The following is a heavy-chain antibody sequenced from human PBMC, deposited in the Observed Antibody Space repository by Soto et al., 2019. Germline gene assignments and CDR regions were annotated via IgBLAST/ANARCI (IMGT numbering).Heavy chain of an antibody. CDR2: IYYSGST. V-gene: IGHV4-31*03. J-gene: IGHJ6*02. CDR3: AREGAAPYYYYGMDV. Sequence: QVQLQESGPGLVKPSQTLSLTCTVSGGSISSGGYFWSWIRQHPGKGLGWIGFIYYSGSTYYNPSLTSRVTISVDTSKNQFSLKLSSVTAADTAVYYCAREGAAPYYYYGMDVWGQGTTVTVSS. D-gene: IGHD6-6*01. CDR1: GGSISSGGYF.